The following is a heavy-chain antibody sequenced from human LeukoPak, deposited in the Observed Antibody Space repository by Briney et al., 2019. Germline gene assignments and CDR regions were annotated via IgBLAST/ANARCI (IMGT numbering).Heavy chain of an antibody. Sequence: ASVKVSCKASGGTFSSYAISWVRQAPGQGLDWRGGIIPIFGTANYAQKFQGRVTITADESTSTAYMELSSLRSEDTAVYYCARGLSTWNDPLFDYWGQGTLVTVSS. J-gene: IGHJ4*02. D-gene: IGHD1-1*01. CDR1: GGTFSSYA. CDR2: IIPIFGTA. CDR3: ARGLSTWNDPLFDY. V-gene: IGHV1-69*13.